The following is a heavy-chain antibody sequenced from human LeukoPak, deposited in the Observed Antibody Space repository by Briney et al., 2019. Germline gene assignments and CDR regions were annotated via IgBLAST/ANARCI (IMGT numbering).Heavy chain of an antibody. V-gene: IGHV3-7*01. Sequence: GGSLRLSCAVSGFTVTSIYMSWVRQAPGKGLEWVASIKHDGSEKYYVDSVRGRFTISRDNTMNSLYLQMSSLRAEDTAVYYCATDRGWRTSGYYLYYFEYWGQGTLVTYSS. CDR3: ATDRGWRTSGYYLYYFEY. J-gene: IGHJ4*02. CDR1: GFTVTSIY. CDR2: IKHDGSEK. D-gene: IGHD3-3*01.